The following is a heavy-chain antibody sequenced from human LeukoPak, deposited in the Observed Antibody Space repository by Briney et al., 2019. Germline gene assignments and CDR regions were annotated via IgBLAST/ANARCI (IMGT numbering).Heavy chain of an antibody. CDR3: ARRVVEMATINYYGMDV. D-gene: IGHD5-24*01. J-gene: IGHJ6*02. V-gene: IGHV1-69*04. Sequence: SVKVSCKASGGTFSSYAISWVRQAPGQGLEWMGRIIPILGIANYAQKFQGRVTTTADKSTSTAYMELSSLRSEDTAVYYCARRVVEMATINYYGMDVWGQGTTVTVSS. CDR2: IIPILGIA. CDR1: GGTFSSYA.